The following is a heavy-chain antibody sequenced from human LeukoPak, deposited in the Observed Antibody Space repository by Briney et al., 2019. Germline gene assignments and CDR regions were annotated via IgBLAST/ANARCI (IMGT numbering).Heavy chain of an antibody. D-gene: IGHD5-24*01. CDR1: GYTFTDYF. J-gene: IGHJ4*02. CDR3: ARPPGRDGYNRFDH. CDR2: INPNSGDT. Sequence: GASVKVSCKASGYTFTDYFMHWVRQAPGQALEWMGWINPNSGDTNYAQKFQGRATMTRDTSISAAYVELSRLRSDDTAVYYCARPPGRDGYNRFDHWGQGTLLTVSS. V-gene: IGHV1-2*02.